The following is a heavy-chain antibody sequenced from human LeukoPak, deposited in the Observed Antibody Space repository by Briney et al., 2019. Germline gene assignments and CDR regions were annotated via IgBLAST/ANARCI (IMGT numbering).Heavy chain of an antibody. D-gene: IGHD2-2*01. CDR2: MDEYGSDI. CDR3: ARPRGCGSARCNNFDY. V-gene: IGHV3-7*01. Sequence: GGSLRLSCVVSGFDFSGFSMSWVRQAPGKGLEWVAIMDEYGSDIFYVESVKGRFIISRANARNSLYLQMNNLRAEDTAVYYCARPRGCGSARCNNFDYWGQGTLVTVSS. CDR1: GFDFSGFS. J-gene: IGHJ4*02.